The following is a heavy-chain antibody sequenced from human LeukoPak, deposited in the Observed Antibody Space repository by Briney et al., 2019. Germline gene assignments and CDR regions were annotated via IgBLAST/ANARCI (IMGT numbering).Heavy chain of an antibody. CDR2: INTNSGET. CDR3: ARSGIRAYHYYHMDV. J-gene: IGHJ6*03. D-gene: IGHD3-16*01. CDR1: GYTFTGHY. V-gene: IGHV1-2*02. Sequence: ASVKVSCKASGYTFTGHYMYWVRQAPGQGLEWMGWINTNSGETKYPQKLQGRVTLTRDTSISTAYMELTRLTSDDTGVYFCARSGIRAYHYYHMDVWGKGTTVTVSS.